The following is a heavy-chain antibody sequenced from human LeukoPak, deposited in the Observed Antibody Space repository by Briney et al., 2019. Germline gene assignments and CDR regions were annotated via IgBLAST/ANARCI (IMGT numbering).Heavy chain of an antibody. V-gene: IGHV1-24*01. CDR1: GYTLTELS. CDR2: FDPEDGET. D-gene: IGHD1-20*01. Sequence: ASVKVSCKVSGYTLTELSMHWVRQAPGKGLEWMGGFDPEDGETIYARKFQGRVTMTEDTSTDTAYMELSSLRSEDTAVYYCATLGITGTTWGDYWGQGTLVTVSS. J-gene: IGHJ4*02. CDR3: ATLGITGTTWGDY.